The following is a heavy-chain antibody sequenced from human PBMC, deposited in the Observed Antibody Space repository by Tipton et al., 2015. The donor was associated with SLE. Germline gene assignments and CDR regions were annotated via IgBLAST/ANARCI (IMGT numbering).Heavy chain of an antibody. J-gene: IGHJ4*02. V-gene: IGHV3-33*01. CDR3: ARGDSSGWYVPFFDY. D-gene: IGHD6-19*01. CDR2: IWYDGSNK. CDR1: GFTFSSYG. Sequence: QLVQSGGGVVQPGRSLRLSCAAPGFTFSSYGIHWVRQAPGKGLEWVAVIWYDGSNKYYADSVKGRFTISRDNSKNTLYLQMNSLRAEDTAVYYCARGDSSGWYVPFFDYWGQGTLVTVSS.